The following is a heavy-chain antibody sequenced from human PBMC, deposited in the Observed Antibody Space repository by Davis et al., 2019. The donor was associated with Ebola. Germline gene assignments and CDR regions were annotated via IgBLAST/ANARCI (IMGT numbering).Heavy chain of an antibody. CDR3: ARDRWQMRYCSGGSCYGGYYYGMDV. CDR1: GGSISSGDYY. Sequence: LRLSCTVSGGSISSGDYYCSWIRQPPGKGLEWIGSIYYSGSTYYNPSPKSRVTISVDTSKNQFSLKLSSVTAADTAVYYCARDRWQMRYCSGGSCYGGYYYGMDVWGQGTTVTVSS. CDR2: IYYSGST. J-gene: IGHJ6*02. D-gene: IGHD2-15*01. V-gene: IGHV4-30-4*01.